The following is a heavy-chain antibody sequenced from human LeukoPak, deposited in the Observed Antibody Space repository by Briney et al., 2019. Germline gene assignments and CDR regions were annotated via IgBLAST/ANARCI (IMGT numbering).Heavy chain of an antibody. Sequence: SENLSLTCTVSGGSISSYYWSWIRQPAGKGLEWIGRIYTSGSTNYNPSLKSRVTMSVDTSKNQFSLKLSSVTAADTAVYYCARVLAWFGNFDPWGQGTLVTVSS. J-gene: IGHJ5*02. D-gene: IGHD3-10*01. CDR3: ARVLAWFGNFDP. CDR2: IYTSGST. CDR1: GGSISSYY. V-gene: IGHV4-4*07.